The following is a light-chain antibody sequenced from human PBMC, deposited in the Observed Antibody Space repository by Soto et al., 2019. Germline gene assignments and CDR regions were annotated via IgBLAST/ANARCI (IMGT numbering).Light chain of an antibody. Sequence: EVVLTQSPATLSLSPGDRAALSCKASQSVSSNLAWYQQKPGQAPRLLIYGASSRATGIPDRFSGSGSGTDFTLTISRLEPEDFAVYYCQQYTDWPLTFGQGTKVDIK. V-gene: IGKV3-20*01. CDR2: GAS. J-gene: IGKJ1*01. CDR1: QSVSSN. CDR3: QQYTDWPLT.